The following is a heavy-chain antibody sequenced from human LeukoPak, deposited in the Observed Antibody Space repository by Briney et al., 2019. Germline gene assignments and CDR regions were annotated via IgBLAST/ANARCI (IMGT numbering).Heavy chain of an antibody. D-gene: IGHD6-19*01. V-gene: IGHV3-23*01. CDR1: GFTFSSHS. CDR3: SAQPEALAGGLHY. J-gene: IGHJ4*02. CDR2: ISPSGGST. Sequence: GGSLRLSCAVSGFTFSSHSMTWVRQAPGKGLDWVSTISPSGGSTFYADSAKRRFAVSRDNSRNTLYLQMNTLRAEDTAVYYCSAQPEALAGGLHYWGQGALVTVSS.